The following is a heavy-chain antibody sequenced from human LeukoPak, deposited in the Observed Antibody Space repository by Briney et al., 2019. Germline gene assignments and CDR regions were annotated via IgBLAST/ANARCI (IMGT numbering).Heavy chain of an antibody. J-gene: IGHJ5*02. CDR2: IYTSGST. Sequence: SETLSLTCIVSGGSISSYYWSWIRQPAGKGLEWIGRIYTSGSTNYNPSLKSRVTISVDKSKNQFSLKLSSVTAADTAVYYCARDLDSSSSNDWFDPWGQGTLVTVSS. D-gene: IGHD6-6*01. CDR3: ARDLDSSSSNDWFDP. CDR1: GGSISSYY. V-gene: IGHV4-4*07.